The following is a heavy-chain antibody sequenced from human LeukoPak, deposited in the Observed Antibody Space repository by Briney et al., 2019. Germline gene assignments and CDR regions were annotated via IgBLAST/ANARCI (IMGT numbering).Heavy chain of an antibody. J-gene: IGHJ5*02. CDR3: ARDPYYDILTGYFGLDP. V-gene: IGHV1-2*02. CDR1: GGTFSNYA. CDR2: INPNSGGT. Sequence: GASVKVSCKASGGTFSNYAISWVRQAPGQGLEWMGWINPNSGGTNYAQKFQGRVTMTRDTSISTAYMALSRLRSDDTAVYYCARDPYYDILTGYFGLDPWGQGTLVTVSS. D-gene: IGHD3-9*01.